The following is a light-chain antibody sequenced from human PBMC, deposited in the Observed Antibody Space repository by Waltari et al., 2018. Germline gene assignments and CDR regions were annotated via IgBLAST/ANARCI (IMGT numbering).Light chain of an antibody. CDR2: DVS. Sequence: QPALTQPASVSGSPRQSLTISCTGTRRDVGGYNYVSWYQQHPGKVPQLLIFDVSNRPSGVSNRFAGSKSGNTASLTISGLQAEDESDYYCCSFTSRSTWVFGGGTKLTVL. J-gene: IGLJ3*02. CDR1: RRDVGGYNY. V-gene: IGLV2-14*01. CDR3: CSFTSRSTWV.